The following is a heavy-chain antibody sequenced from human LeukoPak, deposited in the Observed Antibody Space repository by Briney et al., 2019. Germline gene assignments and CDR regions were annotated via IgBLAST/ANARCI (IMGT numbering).Heavy chain of an antibody. Sequence: GGSLRLSCAASGFTFSTHSMNWVRQAPGKGLEWVSYIKPGDKDIHYADSVKGRFTISRDNAKNSLYLQMKSLKAEDTAVYYCARDSDWAFDYWGQGSLVTVSS. CDR1: GFTFSTHS. CDR3: ARDSDWAFDY. D-gene: IGHD3-9*01. J-gene: IGHJ4*02. V-gene: IGHV3-48*01. CDR2: IKPGDKDI.